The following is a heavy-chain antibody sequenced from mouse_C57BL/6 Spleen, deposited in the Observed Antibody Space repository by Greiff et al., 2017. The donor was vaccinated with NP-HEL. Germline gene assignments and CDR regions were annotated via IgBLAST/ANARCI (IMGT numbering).Heavy chain of an antibody. CDR2: IDPEDGDT. J-gene: IGHJ2*01. CDR3: TTGALRLHPYYFDY. V-gene: IGHV14-1*01. Sequence: VQLQQSGAELVRPGASVKLSCTASGFNIKDYYMHWVKQRPEQGLEWIGRIDPEDGDTEYAPKFQGKATLTADPSSNTAYLQLSSLTSEDTAVYYCTTGALRLHPYYFDYWGQGTTLTVSS. CDR1: GFNIKDYY. D-gene: IGHD3-2*02.